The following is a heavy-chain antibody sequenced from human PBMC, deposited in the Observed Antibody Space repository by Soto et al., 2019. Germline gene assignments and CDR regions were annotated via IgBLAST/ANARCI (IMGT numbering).Heavy chain of an antibody. D-gene: IGHD1-7*01. J-gene: IGHJ6*02. V-gene: IGHV1-3*01. CDR2: INAGNGNT. CDR1: GYTFTSYA. CDR3: ARVYWNYRNYGMDV. Sequence: AAVKVSCKASGYTFTSYAMHWVRQAPGQRLEWMGWINAGNGNTKYSQKFQGRVTITRDTSASTAYMELSSLRSEDTAVYYCARVYWNYRNYGMDVWGQGTTVTVSS.